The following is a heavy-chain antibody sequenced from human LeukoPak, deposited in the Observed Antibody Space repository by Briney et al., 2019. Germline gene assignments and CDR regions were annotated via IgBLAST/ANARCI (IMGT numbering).Heavy chain of an antibody. CDR1: GFTFSSYG. CDR3: VRDKGLRFLEWLLTD. J-gene: IGHJ4*02. V-gene: IGHV3-30*03. D-gene: IGHD3-3*01. Sequence: GRSLRLSCAASGFTFSSYGMHWVRQAPGKGLEWVAVISYDGSNKYYADSVKGRFTISRDNSKNTLYLQMNSLRAEDTAVYYCVRDKGLRFLEWLLTDWGQGTLVTVSS. CDR2: ISYDGSNK.